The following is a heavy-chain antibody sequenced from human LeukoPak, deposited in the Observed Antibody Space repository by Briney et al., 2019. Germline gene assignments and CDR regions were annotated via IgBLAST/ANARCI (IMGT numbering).Heavy chain of an antibody. CDR3: ARGGLRYFDWAT. Sequence: AASVKVSCKASGYTFASYDINWVRQATEQGLEWMGWMNPNSGNTGYAQKFQGRVTMTRNTSISTAYMELSSLRSEDTAVYYCARGGLRYFDWATWGQGTLVTVSS. V-gene: IGHV1-8*01. CDR1: GYTFASYD. CDR2: MNPNSGNT. D-gene: IGHD3-9*01. J-gene: IGHJ4*02.